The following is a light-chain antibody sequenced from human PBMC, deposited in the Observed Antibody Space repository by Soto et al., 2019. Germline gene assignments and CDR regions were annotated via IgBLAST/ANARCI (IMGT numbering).Light chain of an antibody. CDR2: AAS. V-gene: IGKV3-15*01. CDR3: QHYKNCTPWT. Sequence: EIVMTQSPATLSVSPGERATLSCRASQSVSSNLAWYQQNPGQAPRLLIYAASTRATGIPARFSGSGSGTEFTLTISSRQSEAFAVYYYQHYKNCTPWTFGQGTKVEIK. CDR1: QSVSSN. J-gene: IGKJ1*01.